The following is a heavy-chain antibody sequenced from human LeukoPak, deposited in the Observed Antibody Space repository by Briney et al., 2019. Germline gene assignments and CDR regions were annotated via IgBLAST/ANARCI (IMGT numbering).Heavy chain of an antibody. CDR1: CISLSTRRVG. Sequence: FSCISLSTRRVGVGWMRQPSGKALEWLALLSWDDDKRYSPSLMRRLTSTNNTSTNEVVLALTNMDTVDTDTYYYAIEDSGENSFGTWGEGTLVTVSS. J-gene: IGHJ1*01. CDR2: LSWDDDK. V-gene: IGHV2-5*02. CDR3: AIEDSGENSFGT. D-gene: IGHD4-23*01.